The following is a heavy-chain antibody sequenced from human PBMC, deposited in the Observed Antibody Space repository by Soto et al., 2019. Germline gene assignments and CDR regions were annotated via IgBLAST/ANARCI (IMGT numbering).Heavy chain of an antibody. Sequence: PMGSLRLSCAASGFTFRTYGMHWVRQAPGKGLEWVAVISYDGSNKYYVDSVKGRFTISRDNSKNTLYLQMNSLRAEDTAVYYCAKGHRDDLVGATTGGWYFDLWGRGTLVTVSS. CDR1: GFTFRTYG. CDR3: AKGHRDDLVGATTGGWYFDL. J-gene: IGHJ2*01. V-gene: IGHV3-30*18. D-gene: IGHD1-26*01. CDR2: ISYDGSNK.